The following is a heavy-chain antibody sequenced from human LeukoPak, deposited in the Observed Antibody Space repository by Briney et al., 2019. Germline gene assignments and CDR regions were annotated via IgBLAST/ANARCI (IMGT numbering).Heavy chain of an antibody. CDR3: ARDASSGWYVEAFDI. J-gene: IGHJ3*02. Sequence: GGSLRLSCAASGFTFSSYSMNWVRQAPGKGLEWVSSISSSSSYLYYADSVKGRFTISRDNAKNSLYLQMNSLRAEDTAVYYCARDASSGWYVEAFDIWGQGTMVTVSS. V-gene: IGHV3-21*01. CDR1: GFTFSSYS. CDR2: ISSSSSYL. D-gene: IGHD6-19*01.